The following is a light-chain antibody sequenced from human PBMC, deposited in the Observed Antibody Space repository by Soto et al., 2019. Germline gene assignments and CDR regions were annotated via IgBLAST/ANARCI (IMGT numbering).Light chain of an antibody. CDR1: QSISSSY. J-gene: IGKJ4*01. V-gene: IGKV3-20*01. CDR2: GAS. Sequence: ENVLTQSPGTLSLSPGERATLSCRASQSISSSYLAWYQQKPGQPPRLLMYGASNRVTGIPDRFSGSGSGTDFTLTISRLEPEDFAVYYCQQYSGSPPLTFGGGTKVEIK. CDR3: QQYSGSPPLT.